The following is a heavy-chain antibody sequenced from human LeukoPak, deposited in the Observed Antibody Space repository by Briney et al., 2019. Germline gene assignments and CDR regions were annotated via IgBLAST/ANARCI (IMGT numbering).Heavy chain of an antibody. Sequence: PSETLSLTCTVSGGSISSGDYCWSWIRQPPGKGLEWIGYIYYSGSTYYNPSLKSRVTISVDTSKNQFSLKLSSVTAADTAVYYCARGWGYCSSTSCRESAWFDPWGQGTLVTVSS. D-gene: IGHD2-2*01. CDR2: IYYSGST. J-gene: IGHJ5*02. CDR3: ARGWGYCSSTSCRESAWFDP. CDR1: GGSISSGDYC. V-gene: IGHV4-30-4*08.